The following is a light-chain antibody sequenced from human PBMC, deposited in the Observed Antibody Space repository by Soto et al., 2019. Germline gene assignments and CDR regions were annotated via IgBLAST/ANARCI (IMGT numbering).Light chain of an antibody. V-gene: IGLV2-8*01. CDR1: SSDVGGYNY. CDR3: SSYAGSNNFV. CDR2: GVA. Sequence: QSVLTQPPSASGSPGQSVTISCTVTSSDVGGYNYVSWFQQHPGKAPKVIIYGVANRPSGVPDRFSGSKSGNTASLTVSGLQAEDEADYYCSSYAGSNNFVFGTGTKVTVL. J-gene: IGLJ1*01.